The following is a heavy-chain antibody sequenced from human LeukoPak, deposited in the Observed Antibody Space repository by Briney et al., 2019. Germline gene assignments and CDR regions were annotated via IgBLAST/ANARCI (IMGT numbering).Heavy chain of an antibody. V-gene: IGHV4-4*02. CDR2: IYHSGST. CDR1: GGSISSSNW. J-gene: IGHJ4*02. Sequence: SGTLSLTCAVSGGSISSSNWWSWVRQPPGKGLEWIREIYHSGSTNYNPSLKSRVTISVDKSKNQFSLKLSSVTVADTAVYYCASSGDTAMATFDYWGQGTLVTVSS. CDR3: ASSGDTAMATFDY. D-gene: IGHD5-18*01.